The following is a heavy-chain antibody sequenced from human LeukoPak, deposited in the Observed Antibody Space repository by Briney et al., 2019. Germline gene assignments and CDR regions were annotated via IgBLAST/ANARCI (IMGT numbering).Heavy chain of an antibody. CDR1: GFTFSSYA. CDR2: IRGSGGNT. V-gene: IGHV3-23*01. D-gene: IGHD2-15*01. J-gene: IGHJ5*02. CDR3: AKGWTFLDP. Sequence: GGSLRLSCVAAGFTFSSYAMTWVRQAPGKGLEWVSGIRGSGGNTDYADSVKGRFTISRDNSKNTLSLQMNSLRAEDTAVYYCAKGWTFLDPWGQGTLVTVSS.